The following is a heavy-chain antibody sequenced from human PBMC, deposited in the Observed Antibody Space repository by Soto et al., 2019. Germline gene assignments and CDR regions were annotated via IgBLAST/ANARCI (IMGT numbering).Heavy chain of an antibody. V-gene: IGHV3-74*01. J-gene: IGHJ6*02. Sequence: EVQLVESGGGLVQPGGSLRLSCAASGFTFSSYWMHWVRQAPGKGPVWVSRINSDGSSTSYADSVKGRFTISRDNAKNTLYLQMNSLRAEDTAVYYCARENYYYYGMDVWGQGTTVTVSS. CDR2: INSDGSST. CDR3: ARENYYYYGMDV. CDR1: GFTFSSYW.